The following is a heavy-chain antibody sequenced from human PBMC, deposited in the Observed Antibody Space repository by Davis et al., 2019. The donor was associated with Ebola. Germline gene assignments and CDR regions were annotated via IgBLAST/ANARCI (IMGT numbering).Heavy chain of an antibody. Sequence: GESLKISCKGSGYSFTTYWIVWVRQMPGKGLECMGIIFPGDSDTRYSPSFQGQVTISADKSMSTAYLQLSSLKASDTAMYYCARGTDGYNPGGYFDSWGQGTLVTVSS. CDR1: GYSFTTYW. CDR3: ARGTDGYNPGGYFDS. V-gene: IGHV5-51*01. D-gene: IGHD5-24*01. CDR2: IFPGDSDT. J-gene: IGHJ4*02.